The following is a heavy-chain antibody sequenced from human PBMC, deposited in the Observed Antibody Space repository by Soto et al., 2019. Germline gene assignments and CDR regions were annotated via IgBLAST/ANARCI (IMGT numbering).Heavy chain of an antibody. V-gene: IGHV3-23*01. CDR2: ISGSGGST. CDR3: ARDTLACYSSSWSRGRFDY. J-gene: IGHJ4*02. Sequence: HPGGYLRLSCAASGFTFSSYAMSWVRQAPGKGLEWVSAISGSGGSTYYADSVKGRFTISRDNSKNTLYLQMNSLRAEDTAVYYCARDTLACYSSSWSRGRFDYWGQGTLVIVSS. D-gene: IGHD6-13*01. CDR1: GFTFSSYA.